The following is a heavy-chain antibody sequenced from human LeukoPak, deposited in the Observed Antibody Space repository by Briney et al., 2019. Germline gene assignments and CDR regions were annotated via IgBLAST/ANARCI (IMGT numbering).Heavy chain of an antibody. J-gene: IGHJ6*02. D-gene: IGHD1-26*01. V-gene: IGHV4-30-2*05. CDR2: IYHSGST. Sequence: SETLSLTCAVSGGSISSGGYSWSWIRQPPGKGLEWIGYIYHSGSTYYNPSLKSRVTISVDTSKNQFSLKLSSVTAADTAVYYCARVDGAYYYYGMDVWGQGTTVTVSS. CDR1: GGSISSGGYS. CDR3: ARVDGAYYYYGMDV.